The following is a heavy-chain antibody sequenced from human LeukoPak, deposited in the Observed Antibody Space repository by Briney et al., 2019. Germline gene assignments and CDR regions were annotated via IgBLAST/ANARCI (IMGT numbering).Heavy chain of an antibody. CDR2: ISSSSSTI. Sequence: GGSLRLSCAASGFTFSSYSMNWVRQAPGKGLEWVSYISSSSSTIYYADSVKGRFTISRDNAENSLYLQMSSLRSEDTAVYYCAAGQYDAFDIWGQGTMVTVSS. V-gene: IGHV3-48*01. CDR3: AAGQYDAFDI. CDR1: GFTFSSYS. J-gene: IGHJ3*02.